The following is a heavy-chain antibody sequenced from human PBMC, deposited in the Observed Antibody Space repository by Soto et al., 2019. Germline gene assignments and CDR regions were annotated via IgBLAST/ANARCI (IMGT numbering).Heavy chain of an antibody. D-gene: IGHD3-22*01. V-gene: IGHV3-74*01. CDR3: AREGDYYDSSGYYSSLYYYYYYGMDV. Sequence: EVQLVESGGGLVQPGGSLRLSCAASGFTFSSYWMHWVRQAPGKGLVWVSRINSDGSSTSYADSVKGRFTISRDNAKNTLYLQMNSLRAEDTAVYYCAREGDYYDSSGYYSSLYYYYYYGMDVWGQGTTVTVSS. CDR2: INSDGSST. J-gene: IGHJ6*02. CDR1: GFTFSSYW.